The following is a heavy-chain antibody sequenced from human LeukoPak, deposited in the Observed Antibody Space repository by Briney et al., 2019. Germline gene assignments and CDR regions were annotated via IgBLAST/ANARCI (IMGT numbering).Heavy chain of an antibody. V-gene: IGHV1-3*01. CDR1: GYTFTSYA. CDR3: ASLELRPGSPYYYYGMDV. J-gene: IGHJ6*04. D-gene: IGHD1-7*01. CDR2: INAGNGNT. Sequence: ASVKVSCKASGYTFTSYAMHWVRQAPGQRLEWMGWINAGNGNTKYSQKFQGRVTITRDTSASTAYMELSSLRSEDTAVYYCASLELRPGSPYYYYGMDVRGKGTTVTVSS.